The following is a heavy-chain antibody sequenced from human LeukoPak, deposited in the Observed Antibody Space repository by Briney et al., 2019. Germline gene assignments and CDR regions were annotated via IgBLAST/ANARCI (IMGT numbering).Heavy chain of an antibody. D-gene: IGHD3-22*01. CDR1: GGSISSGGYS. CDR3: ARGGDSSGYHYYYYGMDV. V-gene: IGHV4-30-2*01. Sequence: SETLSLTCAVSGGSISSGGYSWSWIRQPPGKGLEWIGYIYHSGSTYYNPSLKSRVTISVDRSKNQFSLKLSSVTAADTAVYYCARGGDSSGYHYYYYGMDVWGQGTTVTVSS. J-gene: IGHJ6*02. CDR2: IYHSGST.